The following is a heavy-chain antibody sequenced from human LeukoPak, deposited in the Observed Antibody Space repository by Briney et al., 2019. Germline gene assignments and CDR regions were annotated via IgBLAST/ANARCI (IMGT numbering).Heavy chain of an antibody. CDR1: GFTFSSYG. J-gene: IGHJ6*02. CDR3: AKDATRNYYYYGMDV. Sequence: GGSLRLSCAASGFTFSSYGMHWVRQAPGKGLEWVAVISYDGSNEYYADSVKGRFTISRDNSKNTLYLQMNSLRAEDTAVYYCAKDATRNYYYYGMDVWGQGTTVTVSS. V-gene: IGHV3-30*18. CDR2: ISYDGSNE.